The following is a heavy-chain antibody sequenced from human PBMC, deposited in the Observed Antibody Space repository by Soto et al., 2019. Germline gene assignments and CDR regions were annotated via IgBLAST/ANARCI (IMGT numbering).Heavy chain of an antibody. V-gene: IGHV3-23*01. CDR3: AKSIQLRFLEWLFLDAFDI. Sequence: GGSLRLSCAASGFTFSSYAMSWVRQAPGKGLEWVSAISGSGGSTYYADSVKGRLTISRDNSKNTLYLQMNSLRAEDTAVYYCAKSIQLRFLEWLFLDAFDIWGQGTMVTVSS. D-gene: IGHD3-3*01. CDR2: ISGSGGST. CDR1: GFTFSSYA. J-gene: IGHJ3*02.